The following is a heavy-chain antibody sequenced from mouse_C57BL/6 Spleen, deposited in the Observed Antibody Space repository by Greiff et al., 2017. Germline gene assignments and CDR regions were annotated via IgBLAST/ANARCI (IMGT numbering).Heavy chain of an antibody. Sequence: QVQLKQPGTELVKPGASVKLSCKASGYTFTSYWMHWVKQRPGQGLEWIGNINPSNGGTNYNEKFKSKATLTVDKSSSTAYMQLSSLTSEDSAVYYCARGTTVVWESGAMDYWGQGTSVTVSS. CDR1: GYTFTSYW. J-gene: IGHJ4*01. V-gene: IGHV1-53*01. CDR3: ARGTTVVWESGAMDY. D-gene: IGHD1-1*01. CDR2: INPSNGGT.